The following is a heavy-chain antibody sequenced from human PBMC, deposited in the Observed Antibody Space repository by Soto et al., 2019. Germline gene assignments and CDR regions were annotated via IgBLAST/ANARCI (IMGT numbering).Heavy chain of an antibody. CDR1: GGTFSSYT. Sequence: QVQLVQSGAEVKKPGSSVKVSCKATGGTFSSYTISWVRQAPGQGLEWMGRIIPILGIANYAQKFQGRVTITADKSTSTAYMELISLRSEDTAVYYCARVGHGHFDYWGQGTLVTVSS. J-gene: IGHJ4*02. V-gene: IGHV1-69*02. CDR2: IIPILGIA. CDR3: ARVGHGHFDY.